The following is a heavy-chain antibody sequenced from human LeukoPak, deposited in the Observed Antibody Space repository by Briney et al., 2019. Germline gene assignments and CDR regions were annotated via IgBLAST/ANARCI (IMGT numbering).Heavy chain of an antibody. Sequence: ASLKVSCKASGYTFTHYYIHWVRQAPGQGGEGMGWINVNSGGTNYAQKFYAGVTMTRDTSIGTAYIELSRLRSDDTAVFYCARSPHILTGENFDFWGQGTLVTVSS. J-gene: IGHJ4*02. CDR1: GYTFTHYY. V-gene: IGHV1-2*02. D-gene: IGHD3-9*01. CDR2: INVNSGGT. CDR3: ARSPHILTGENFDF.